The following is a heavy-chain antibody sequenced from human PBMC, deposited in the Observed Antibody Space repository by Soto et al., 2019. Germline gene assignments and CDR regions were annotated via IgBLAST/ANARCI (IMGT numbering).Heavy chain of an antibody. CDR3: ARHAYGGNGAGPEYYFDY. D-gene: IGHD4-17*01. V-gene: IGHV4-39*01. Sequence: NPSETLSLTCTVSGGSISSSSHYWGWIRQPPGKGLEWIGSIYYSGSTYYNPSLKSRVTISVDTSKNQFSLKLSSVTAADTAVYYCARHAYGGNGAGPEYYFDYWGQGTLVTVSS. CDR1: GGSISSSSHY. CDR2: IYYSGST. J-gene: IGHJ4*02.